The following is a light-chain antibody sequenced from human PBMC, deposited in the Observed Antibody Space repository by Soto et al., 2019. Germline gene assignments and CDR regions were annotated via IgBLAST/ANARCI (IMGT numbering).Light chain of an antibody. CDR3: QQSGSSPRT. J-gene: IGKJ1*01. CDR1: QSVRNNY. CDR2: AAS. V-gene: IGKV3-20*01. Sequence: LTQSAGTLSLYPGERATLSCRASQSVRNNYLAWYQQRPGQAPRLLIYAASSRATGIPDRFSGSGSGTDFTLTISRLEPEDFAVYYCQQSGSSPRTFGQGTKVDIK.